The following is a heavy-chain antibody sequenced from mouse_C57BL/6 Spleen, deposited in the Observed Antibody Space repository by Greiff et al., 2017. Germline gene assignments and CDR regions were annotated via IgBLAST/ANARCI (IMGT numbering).Heavy chain of an antibody. D-gene: IGHD2-4*01. CDR2: IDPEDGDT. V-gene: IGHV14-1*01. J-gene: IGHJ3*01. Sequence: VQLQQSGAELVRPGASVKLSCTASGFNIKDYYMHWVKQRPAQGLEWIGWIDPEDGDTEYAPKFQGKATLTADTSSNTAYLQLSSLTSEDTAVDYCTTIYYDYDGFAYWGQGTLVTVSA. CDR1: GFNIKDYY. CDR3: TTIYYDYDGFAY.